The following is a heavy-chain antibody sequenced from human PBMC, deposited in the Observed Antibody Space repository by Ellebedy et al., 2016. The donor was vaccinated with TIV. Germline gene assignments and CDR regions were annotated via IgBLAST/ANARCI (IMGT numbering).Heavy chain of an antibody. V-gene: IGHV3-43*01. CDR1: GFSFADYT. CDR2: ISWDGGDA. D-gene: IGHD5-12*01. CDR3: ARDDIVAPFDS. Sequence: GGSLRLSXAGSGFSFADYTMEWVRQRPGKGLEWVSLISWDGGDAYYADSVKGRFTVSRDNSQNSLYLELNDVTTDDTGTYYCARDDIVAPFDSWGRGTLVTVSS. J-gene: IGHJ4*02.